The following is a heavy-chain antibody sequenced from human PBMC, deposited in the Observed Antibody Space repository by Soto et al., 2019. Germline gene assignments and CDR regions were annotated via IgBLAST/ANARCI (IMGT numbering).Heavy chain of an antibody. V-gene: IGHV3-30*18. Sequence: TGGSLRLSCAASGFTFSSYGMHWVRQAPGKGLEWVAVISYDGSNKYYADSVKGRFTISRDNSKNTLYLQMNSLRAEDTAVYYCAKGQGAPIGYWGQGTLVTVSS. CDR2: ISYDGSNK. D-gene: IGHD1-26*01. CDR1: GFTFSSYG. J-gene: IGHJ4*02. CDR3: AKGQGAPIGY.